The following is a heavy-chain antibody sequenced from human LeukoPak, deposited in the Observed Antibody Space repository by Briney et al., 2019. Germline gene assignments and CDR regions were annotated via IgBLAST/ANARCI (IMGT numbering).Heavy chain of an antibody. CDR3: AKDISAYGSGTSADY. J-gene: IGHJ4*02. CDR1: GFTFSSFG. D-gene: IGHD3-10*01. V-gene: IGHV3-30*02. CDR2: IRYDGSNI. Sequence: GGSLRLSCAASGFTFSSFGMHWVRQAPGKGLQGVAFIRYDGSNIYYADSVKGRFTISRDNSKNALYLQMSSLRAEDTAVYYCAKDISAYGSGTSADYWGQGTLVTVSS.